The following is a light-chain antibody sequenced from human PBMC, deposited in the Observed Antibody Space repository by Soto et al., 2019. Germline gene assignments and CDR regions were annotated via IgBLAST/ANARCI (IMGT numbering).Light chain of an antibody. Sequence: EILFSQSPDTPSLSSGQRATLSCRASQSVSSSYLAWYQQKPGQAPRPLIYDASTRATGIPDRFSGSGSGTDFTLTISRLEPEDFAVYFCQQYGSTPRTFGQGTKVDIK. CDR2: DAS. J-gene: IGKJ1*01. CDR1: QSVSSSY. CDR3: QQYGSTPRT. V-gene: IGKV3-20*01.